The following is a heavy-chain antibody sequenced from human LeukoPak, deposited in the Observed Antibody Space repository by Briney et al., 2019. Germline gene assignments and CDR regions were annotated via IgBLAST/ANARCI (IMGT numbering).Heavy chain of an antibody. CDR1: GGSIGSTGSF. J-gene: IGHJ5*02. CDR2: IYSGGIT. V-gene: IGHV4-39*07. CDR3: ARGGARLLWFGELSP. Sequence: SETLSLTCSVSGGSIGSTGSFWGWIRQPPGKGLEWIGSIYSGGITYYNPSLKSRVSISEDTSKNQFSLKLSSVTAADTAVYYCARGGARLLWFGELSPWGQGTLVTVSS. D-gene: IGHD3-10*01.